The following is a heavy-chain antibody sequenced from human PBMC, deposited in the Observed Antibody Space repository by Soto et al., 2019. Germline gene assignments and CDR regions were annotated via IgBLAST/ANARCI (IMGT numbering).Heavy chain of an antibody. D-gene: IGHD3-22*01. CDR2: IYYSGST. J-gene: IGHJ4*02. CDR3: ARGEYYYDSSGYHFDY. CDR1: GGSISSGGYY. Sequence: SETLSLTCTVSGGSISSGGYYWSWIRQHPGKGLEWIGYIYYSGSTYYNPSLKSRVTISVDTSKNQFSLKLSSVTAADTAVYYCARGEYYYDSSGYHFDYWGQGTLVTVSS. V-gene: IGHV4-31*03.